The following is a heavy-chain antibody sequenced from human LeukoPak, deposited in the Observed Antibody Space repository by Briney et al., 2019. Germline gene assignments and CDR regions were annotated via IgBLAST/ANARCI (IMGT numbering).Heavy chain of an antibody. D-gene: IGHD1-26*01. CDR3: AREYRGSYSPLDY. CDR2: INPNSGGT. Sequence: ASVNVSCKASGYTFTGYFMYWVRQAPGQGLKWMGWINPNSGGTNYAQKFQGRVTMTRDASISTAYMDLSRLRSDDTAVYYCAREYRGSYSPLDYWGQGTLVTVSS. CDR1: GYTFTGYF. J-gene: IGHJ4*02. V-gene: IGHV1-2*02.